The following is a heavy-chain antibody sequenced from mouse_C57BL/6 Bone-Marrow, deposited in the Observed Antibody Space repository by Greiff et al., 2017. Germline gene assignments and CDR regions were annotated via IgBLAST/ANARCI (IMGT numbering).Heavy chain of an antibody. CDR1: GYTFTDYN. V-gene: IGHV1-18*01. Sequence: EVQLQQSGPELVKPGASVKIPCKASGYTFTDYNMDWVKQSHGKSLEWIGDINPNNGGTIYNQKFKGKATLTVDKSSSTAYMELRSLTSEDTAVYYCARKPVYYGNSIDFDYWGQGTTLTVSS. D-gene: IGHD1-1*01. J-gene: IGHJ2*01. CDR2: INPNNGGT. CDR3: ARKPVYYGNSIDFDY.